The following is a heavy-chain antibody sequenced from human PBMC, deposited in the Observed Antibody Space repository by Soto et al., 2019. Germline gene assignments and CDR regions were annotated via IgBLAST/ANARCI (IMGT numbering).Heavy chain of an antibody. CDR1: GGSISSGGYY. CDR2: IYYSGST. V-gene: IGHV4-31*03. J-gene: IGHJ6*02. Sequence: LSLGYTVSGGSISSGGYYWSWIRQHAGRGREWIGYIYYSGSTYYNPSLKSRVTISVDTSKNQFSLMLSSVTAADTAVYYCAKGAVNYVPDVWGQGTTDPV. D-gene: IGHD6-19*01. CDR3: AKGAVNYVPDV.